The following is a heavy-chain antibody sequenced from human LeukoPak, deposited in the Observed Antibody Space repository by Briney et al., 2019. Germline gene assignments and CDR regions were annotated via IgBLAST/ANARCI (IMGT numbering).Heavy chain of an antibody. CDR2: ISWNSGRI. D-gene: IGHD2-2*01. Sequence: SGGSLRLSWAASGFTFDDYAMHWVRQGSGKGLEWVSGISWNSGRIGYADSVKGRFTISRDNAKNSLYLQMNSLRAEDTALYYCAKGANQLLLHDWFDPWGQGTLVTVSS. CDR3: AKGANQLLLHDWFDP. V-gene: IGHV3-9*01. CDR1: GFTFDDYA. J-gene: IGHJ5*02.